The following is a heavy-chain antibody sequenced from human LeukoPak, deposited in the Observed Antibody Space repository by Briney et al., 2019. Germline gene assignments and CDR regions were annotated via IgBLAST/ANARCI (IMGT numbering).Heavy chain of an antibody. D-gene: IGHD3-22*01. J-gene: IGHJ4*02. Sequence: GGSLRLSCAASGFTFNNFGMSWVRQAPGKGLEWVSSISGSGGSAHYADSVKGRFTISRDNSKNTLSLQMNNLRAGDTAFYYCAKSSYSDSSGFYREYYFDYWGQGTLVPVSS. CDR3: AKSSYSDSSGFYREYYFDY. CDR2: ISGSGGSA. CDR1: GFTFNNFG. V-gene: IGHV3-23*01.